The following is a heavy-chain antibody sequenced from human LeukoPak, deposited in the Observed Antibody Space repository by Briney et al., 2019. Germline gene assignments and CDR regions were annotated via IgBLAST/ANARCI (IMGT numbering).Heavy chain of an antibody. Sequence: ASVKVSCKASGYTFTSYGISWVRQAPGQGLEWMGWISAYNGNTNYAQKLQGRVTMTTDTSTSTAYMELRSLRSDDTAVYYCARAAPSREEQWPFDYWGQGTLVTVSS. V-gene: IGHV1-18*01. CDR3: ARAAPSREEQWPFDY. J-gene: IGHJ4*02. CDR1: GYTFTSYG. CDR2: ISAYNGNT. D-gene: IGHD6-19*01.